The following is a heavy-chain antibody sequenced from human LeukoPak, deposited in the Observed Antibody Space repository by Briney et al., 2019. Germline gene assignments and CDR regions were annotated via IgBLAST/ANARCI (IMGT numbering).Heavy chain of an antibody. D-gene: IGHD6-19*01. CDR1: GFTFSSYA. V-gene: IGHV3-23*01. Sequence: GGSLRLSCAASGFTFSSYAMSWVRQAPGKGLEWVSAISGSGGSTYYADSVKGRFTISRDNSKNTLYLQMNSLRAEDTAVYYCAKDLGLEAGTGDAFDIWGQGTMVTVSS. J-gene: IGHJ3*02. CDR3: AKDLGLEAGTGDAFDI. CDR2: ISGSGGST.